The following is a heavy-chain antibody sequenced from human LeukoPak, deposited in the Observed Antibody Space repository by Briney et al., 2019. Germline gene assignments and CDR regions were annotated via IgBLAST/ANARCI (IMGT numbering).Heavy chain of an antibody. CDR1: GLTFSSYA. CDR3: AKGGVIAAAGTFDY. D-gene: IGHD6-13*01. V-gene: IGHV3-23*01. CDR2: ISGSGGST. Sequence: GVSLRLSCAASGLTFSSYAMSWVRQGPGKGLEWVSAISGSGGSTYYADSVKGRFTISRDNSKNTLYLQMNSLRAEDTAVYYCAKGGVIAAAGTFDYWGQGTLVTVSS. J-gene: IGHJ4*02.